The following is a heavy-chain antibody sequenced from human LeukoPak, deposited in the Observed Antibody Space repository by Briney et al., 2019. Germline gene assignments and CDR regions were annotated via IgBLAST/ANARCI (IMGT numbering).Heavy chain of an antibody. J-gene: IGHJ4*02. CDR3: AKDPAYCSSTSCYVGGYFDY. CDR1: GFTFSSYG. Sequence: GGSLRLSCAASGFTFSSYGMHWVRQAPGKGLEWVAGISYDGSNKYYADSVKGRFTISRDNSKNTLYLQMNSLRAEDTAVYYCAKDPAYCSSTSCYVGGYFDYWGQGTLVTVSS. CDR2: ISYDGSNK. D-gene: IGHD2-2*01. V-gene: IGHV3-30*18.